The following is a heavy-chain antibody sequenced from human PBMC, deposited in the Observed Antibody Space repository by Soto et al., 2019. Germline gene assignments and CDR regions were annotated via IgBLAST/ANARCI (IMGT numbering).Heavy chain of an antibody. CDR1: GFTFSSYG. V-gene: IGHV3-30*03. CDR2: ISYDGSNK. CDR3: ARAYTGRLPRRADYYYALDV. D-gene: IGHD2-15*01. J-gene: IGHJ6*02. Sequence: PGGSLRLSCAASGFTFSSYGMHWVRQAPGKGLEWVAVISYDGSNKYYADSVKGRFTISRDNSKNTLYLQMNSLRAEDTAVYYCARAYTGRLPRRADYYYALDVWGQGTKVTVSS.